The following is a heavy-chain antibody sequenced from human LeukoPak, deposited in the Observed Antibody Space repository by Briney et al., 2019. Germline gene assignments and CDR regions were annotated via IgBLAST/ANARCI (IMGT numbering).Heavy chain of an antibody. D-gene: IGHD6-6*01. CDR3: AKEYSSPSIHYYYYYMDV. CDR1: GFTFSSYA. J-gene: IGHJ6*03. V-gene: IGHV3-33*06. CDR2: IWYDGSNK. Sequence: GALGLSCAASGFTFSSYAMHWVRQAPGKGLEWVAVIWYDGSNKYYADSVKGRFTISRDNSKNTLYLQMNSLRAEDTAVYYCAKEYSSPSIHYYYYYMDVWGKGTTVTVSS.